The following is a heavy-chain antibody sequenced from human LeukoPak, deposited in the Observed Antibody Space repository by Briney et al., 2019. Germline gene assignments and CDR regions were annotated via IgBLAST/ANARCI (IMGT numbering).Heavy chain of an antibody. CDR3: AKAGYDFWSGYFTAYWFDP. CDR1: GFTFSSYA. V-gene: IGHV3-23*01. Sequence: GGSLRLSCAASGFTFSSYAMSWVRQAPGRGLEWVSAISGSGGSTYYADSVKGRFTISRDNSKNTLYLQMNSLRAEDTAVYYCAKAGYDFWSGYFTAYWFDPWGQGTLVTVSS. J-gene: IGHJ5*02. CDR2: ISGSGGST. D-gene: IGHD3-3*01.